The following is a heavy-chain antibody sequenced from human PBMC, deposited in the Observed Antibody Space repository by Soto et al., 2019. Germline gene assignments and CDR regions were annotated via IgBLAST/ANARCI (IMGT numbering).Heavy chain of an antibody. Sequence: EVHLVESGGGLVQPGGSLRLSCAASGFSFSSYSMNWVRQAPGKGLEWVSYISRSSSNIYYADSVKGRFTISRDNAKNSLYLQMNSLRDEDTAVYYCAGEGHSGSYPLGDYWGQGTLVTVSS. D-gene: IGHD1-26*01. CDR1: GFSFSSYS. CDR3: AGEGHSGSYPLGDY. J-gene: IGHJ4*02. CDR2: ISRSSSNI. V-gene: IGHV3-48*02.